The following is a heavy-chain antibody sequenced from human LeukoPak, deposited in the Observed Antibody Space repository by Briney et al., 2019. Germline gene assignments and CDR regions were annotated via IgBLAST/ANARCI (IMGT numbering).Heavy chain of an antibody. CDR2: IYSGGST. CDR3: ARRRRITIFGVVIGPFDY. D-gene: IGHD3-3*01. J-gene: IGHJ4*02. CDR1: GFTVSSNY. Sequence: GGSLRLSCAASGFTVSSNYMSWVRQAPGKGLEWVSVIYSGGSTYYADSVKGRFTISRDNSKNTLYLQMNSLRAEDTAVYYCARRRRITIFGVVIGPFDYWGQGTLVTVSS. V-gene: IGHV3-66*01.